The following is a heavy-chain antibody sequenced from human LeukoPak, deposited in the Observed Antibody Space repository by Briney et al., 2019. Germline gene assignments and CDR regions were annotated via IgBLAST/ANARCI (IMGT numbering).Heavy chain of an antibody. V-gene: IGHV3-53*01. CDR3: SIDVGGDGYNYGLDY. CDR1: GFTVSSNY. J-gene: IGHJ4*02. D-gene: IGHD5-24*01. CDR2: IYSGGST. Sequence: GGSLRLSCAASGFTVSSNYMGWVRQAPGKGLEWVSVIYSGGSTCYADSVKGRFTISRDNFKNTLYLQMNSLRAEDTAEYYGSIDVGGDGYNYGLDYWWQGTLVTVSS.